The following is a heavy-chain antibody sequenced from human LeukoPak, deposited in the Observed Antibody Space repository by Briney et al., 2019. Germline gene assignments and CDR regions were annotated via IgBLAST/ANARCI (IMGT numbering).Heavy chain of an antibody. CDR3: ARDSYYSSDY. Sequence: PGGSLRLSCAASGFTFRSYWMHWVRQAPGKGLVWVSRINRDGSSTNYADSVKGRFTISRDNAKNTLYLQMNSLRAEDTAVYFCARDSYYSSDYWGQGTLVTVSS. D-gene: IGHD2/OR15-2a*01. V-gene: IGHV3-74*01. CDR2: INRDGSST. J-gene: IGHJ4*02. CDR1: GFTFRSYW.